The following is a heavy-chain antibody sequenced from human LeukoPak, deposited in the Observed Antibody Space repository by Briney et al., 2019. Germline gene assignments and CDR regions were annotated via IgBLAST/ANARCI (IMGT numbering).Heavy chain of an antibody. J-gene: IGHJ5*02. Sequence: ASVKVSCKASGYTFTGYYMHWVRQAPGQGLEWMGWISAYNGNTNYAQKLQGRVTMTTDTSTSTAYMELRSLRSDDTAVYYCARVKYGDYGNNWFDPWGQGTLVTVSS. CDR2: ISAYNGNT. CDR3: ARVKYGDYGNNWFDP. D-gene: IGHD4-17*01. V-gene: IGHV1-18*04. CDR1: GYTFTGYY.